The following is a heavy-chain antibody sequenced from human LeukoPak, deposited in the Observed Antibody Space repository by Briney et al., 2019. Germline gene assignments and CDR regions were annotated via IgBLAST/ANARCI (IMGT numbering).Heavy chain of an antibody. CDR2: ISSSSSYI. Sequence: KPGGSLRLSCAASGFTFSSYSMNWVRQAPGKGLEWVSSISSSSSYIYYADSVKGRFTISRDNAKNSLYLQMNSLRAEDTAVYYCARDLRPYYDISTRYFDYWGQGTLVTVSS. D-gene: IGHD3-9*01. CDR3: ARDLRPYYDISTRYFDY. J-gene: IGHJ4*02. CDR1: GFTFSSYS. V-gene: IGHV3-21*01.